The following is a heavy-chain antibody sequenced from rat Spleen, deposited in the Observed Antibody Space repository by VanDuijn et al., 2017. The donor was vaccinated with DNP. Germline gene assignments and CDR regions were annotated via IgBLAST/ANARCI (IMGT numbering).Heavy chain of an antibody. Sequence: EVQLQESGPGLVKPSQSLSLTCSVTGHSITSDYWGWIRKFPGNKMAWIGHISYSGRTTYNPSLKSRISISRDTSKNQFFLQLNSVSTDDTATYYCARWRIGPHYFDYWGQGVMVTVSS. CDR2: ISYSGRT. CDR3: ARWRIGPHYFDY. V-gene: IGHV3-1*01. CDR1: GHSITSDY. J-gene: IGHJ2*01. D-gene: IGHD1-11*01.